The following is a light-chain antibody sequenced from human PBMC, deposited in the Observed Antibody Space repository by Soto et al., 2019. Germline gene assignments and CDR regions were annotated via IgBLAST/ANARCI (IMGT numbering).Light chain of an antibody. Sequence: EIVMTQSPATLSVSPGERFTLSCRASQSVSNKLGWYQHKPGQAPRLXXYGASSRATGIPARFSGSGSGTDFTLTITSLETEDFAVYYGQVYGSSPPGTFGQGTKVDIK. CDR2: GAS. V-gene: IGKV3D-15*01. J-gene: IGKJ1*01. CDR1: QSVSNK. CDR3: QVYGSSPPGT.